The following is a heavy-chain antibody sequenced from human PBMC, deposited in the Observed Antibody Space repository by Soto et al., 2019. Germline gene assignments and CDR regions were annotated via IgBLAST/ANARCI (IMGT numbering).Heavy chain of an antibody. J-gene: IGHJ6*02. Sequence: QVQLVQSGAEVKKPGSSVKVSCKASGGTFSSYAISWVRQAPGQGLEWMGGIIPIFGTANYAQKFQGRVTITADESTSTAYLELSSLRSEDTAVYYCARSLGRMVTSYYGMDVWGQGTTVTVSS. CDR1: GGTFSSYA. CDR2: IIPIFGTA. V-gene: IGHV1-69*01. CDR3: ARSLGRMVTSYYGMDV. D-gene: IGHD5-18*01.